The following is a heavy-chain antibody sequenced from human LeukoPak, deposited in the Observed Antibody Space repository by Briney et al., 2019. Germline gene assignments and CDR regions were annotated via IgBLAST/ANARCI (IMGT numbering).Heavy chain of an antibody. CDR2: IYPRDGST. CDR1: GYTFTNNY. CDR3: ARDQEGFDY. J-gene: IGHJ4*02. Sequence: ASVKVSCKASGYTFTNNYLHWVRQAPGQGLEWMGMIYPRDGSTSYAQNFQGRVTVTRDTSTTTVHMELRGLRSEDTAVYCCARDQEGFDYWGQGTVVTVSS. V-gene: IGHV1-46*01.